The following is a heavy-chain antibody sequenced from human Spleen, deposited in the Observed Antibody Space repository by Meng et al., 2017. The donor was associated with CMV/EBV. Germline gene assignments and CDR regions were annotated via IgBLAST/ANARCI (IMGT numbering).Heavy chain of an antibody. V-gene: IGHV4-30-4*08. J-gene: IGHJ5*02. CDR1: GGSIRSGDYY. Sequence: TCTVSGGSIRSGDYYWSWIRQPPGKGLEWIGFIYYSGGTYYNPSLKSRVTISVDTSKNQFSLKLTSVTAADTAVYHCARDRRGWFDPWGQGTLVTVSS. CDR2: IYYSGGT. CDR3: ARDRRGWFDP.